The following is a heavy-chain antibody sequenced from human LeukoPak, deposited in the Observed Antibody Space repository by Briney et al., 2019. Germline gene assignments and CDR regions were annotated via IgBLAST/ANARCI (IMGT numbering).Heavy chain of an antibody. CDR3: ARPQQWLAPFDY. D-gene: IGHD6-19*01. Sequence: GESLKISCKASGYSFTSNWIGWVRQMPGKGLEWMGIIYPGDSDTKYSPSFQGQVTISADKSISTAYLQWSSLKASDTAMYYCARPQQWLAPFDYWGQGTLVTVSS. J-gene: IGHJ4*02. CDR1: GYSFTSNW. CDR2: IYPGDSDT. V-gene: IGHV5-51*01.